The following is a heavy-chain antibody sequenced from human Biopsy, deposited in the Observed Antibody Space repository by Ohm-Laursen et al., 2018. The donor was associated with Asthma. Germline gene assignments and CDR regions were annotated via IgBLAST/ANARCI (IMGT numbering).Heavy chain of an antibody. J-gene: IGHJ3*02. CDR2: RSFDGSRQ. CDR1: EFSFSNYG. D-gene: IGHD1-26*01. Sequence: SLRLSCAASEFSFSNYGMHWVRQAPGKGLEWVSIRSFDGSRQLYADTVKGRFTISRYNSKNTLYLQMNSLRPEDTAVYFCVKAIFPGWELRGVFDIWGQGTTVTVSS. CDR3: VKAIFPGWELRGVFDI. V-gene: IGHV3-30*18.